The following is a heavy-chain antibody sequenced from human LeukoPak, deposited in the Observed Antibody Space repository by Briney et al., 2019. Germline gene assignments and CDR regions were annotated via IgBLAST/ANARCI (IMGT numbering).Heavy chain of an antibody. V-gene: IGHV4-59*08. D-gene: IGHD3-22*01. CDR2: IYYSGST. Sequence: SETLSLTCTVSGGSISSYYWSWIRQPPGKGLEWIGYIYYSGSTNYNPSLKSRVTISVDTPKNQFSLKLSSVTAADTAVYYCARGPVYYYDSSGYLDYWGQGTLVTVSS. CDR3: ARGPVYYYDSSGYLDY. J-gene: IGHJ4*02. CDR1: GGSISSYY.